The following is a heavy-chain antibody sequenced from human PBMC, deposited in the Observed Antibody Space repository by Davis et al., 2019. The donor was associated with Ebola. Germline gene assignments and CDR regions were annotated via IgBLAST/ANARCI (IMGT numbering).Heavy chain of an antibody. D-gene: IGHD3-9*01. Sequence: ASVKVSCKASGYTFTSYYMHWVRQAPGQGLEWMGIINPSGGSTSYAQKFQGRVTMTRDTSTSTVYMELRSLRSDDTAVYYCARDPYYDILTGYLDPFDYWGQGTLVTVSS. V-gene: IGHV1-46*01. CDR1: GYTFTSYY. CDR2: INPSGGST. J-gene: IGHJ4*02. CDR3: ARDPYYDILTGYLDPFDY.